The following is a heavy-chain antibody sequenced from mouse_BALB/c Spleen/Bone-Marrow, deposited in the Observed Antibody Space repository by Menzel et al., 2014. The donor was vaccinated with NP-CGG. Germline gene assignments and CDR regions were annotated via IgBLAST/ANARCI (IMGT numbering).Heavy chain of an antibody. CDR2: INPSNGGT. J-gene: IGHJ2*01. D-gene: IGHD2-4*01. CDR1: GYTFTSYY. Sequence: VQLQQSGAELVKPGASVKLSCKASGYTFTSYYMYWVKQRPGQGLEWIGEINPSNGGTNFNEKFKSKATLTVDKSSSTPYIQLSNLTSENSAVYYCTKSTMITYFNYWGQRTTLTVSS. V-gene: IGHV1S16*01. CDR3: TKSTMITYFNY.